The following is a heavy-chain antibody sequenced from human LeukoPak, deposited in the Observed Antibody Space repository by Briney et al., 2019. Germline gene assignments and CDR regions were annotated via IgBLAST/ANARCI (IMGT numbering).Heavy chain of an antibody. J-gene: IGHJ4*02. CDR1: GFTFSSYE. Sequence: PGGSLRLSCAASGFTFSSYEMNWVRQAPGKGLEWVSYIASSDSTRTYADSVRGRFTISRDNAKNSLYLEMNSLRAEDTAVYYCASEIVSAVAGNFACWGQGTLVTVSS. V-gene: IGHV3-48*03. D-gene: IGHD6-19*01. CDR2: IASSDSTR. CDR3: ASEIVSAVAGNFAC.